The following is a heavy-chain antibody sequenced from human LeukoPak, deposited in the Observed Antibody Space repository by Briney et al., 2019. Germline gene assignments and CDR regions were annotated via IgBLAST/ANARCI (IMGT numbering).Heavy chain of an antibody. V-gene: IGHV1-58*02. CDR3: AAGHGGYYYDSSGFDY. D-gene: IGHD3-22*01. CDR1: GFTFTSSA. Sequence: ASVKVSCKASGFTFTSSAMQWVRQARGQRLEWIGWIVVGSGNTNYAQKFQERVTITRDMSTSTAYMELSSLRSEDTAVYYCAAGHGGYYYDSSGFDYWGQGTLVTVSS. CDR2: IVVGSGNT. J-gene: IGHJ4*02.